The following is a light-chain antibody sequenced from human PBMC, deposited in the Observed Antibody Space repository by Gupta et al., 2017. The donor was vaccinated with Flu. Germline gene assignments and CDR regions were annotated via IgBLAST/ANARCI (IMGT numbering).Light chain of an antibody. J-gene: IGLJ3*02. Sequence: QLVLNQSPSASASLGASLKLTCTLSSGHSSYAIAWHQQQPEKGPRYLMKLNSDGSHSKGGGIPDRFSGSSSGAERYLTISSLQSDDEADYYCQTWGTGIQGVFGGGTKLTVL. CDR1: SGHSSYA. CDR2: LNSDGSH. CDR3: QTWGTGIQGV. V-gene: IGLV4-69*01.